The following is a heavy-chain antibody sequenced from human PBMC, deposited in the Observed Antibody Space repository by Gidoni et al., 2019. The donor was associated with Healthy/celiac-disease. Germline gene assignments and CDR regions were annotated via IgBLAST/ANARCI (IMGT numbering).Heavy chain of an antibody. D-gene: IGHD2-21*01. CDR1: GFTFSSYG. Sequence: QVQLVESGGGVVQPGRSLRLSCAASGFTFSSYGMHWVRQAPGKGLEWVAVIWYDGSNKYYADSVKGRFTISRDNSKNTLYLQMNSLRAEDTAVYYCARDLLGGGEFWGQGTLVTVSS. J-gene: IGHJ4*02. CDR2: IWYDGSNK. CDR3: ARDLLGGGEF. V-gene: IGHV3-33*01.